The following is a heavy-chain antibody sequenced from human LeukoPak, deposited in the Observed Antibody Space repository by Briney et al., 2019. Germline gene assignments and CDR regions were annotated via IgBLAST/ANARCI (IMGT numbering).Heavy chain of an antibody. J-gene: IGHJ4*02. V-gene: IGHV1-2*02. CDR3: AREGGIGRYYFDY. CDR1: GYTFTGYY. D-gene: IGHD2-21*01. CDR2: INPNSGGT. Sequence: ASVKVSCKASGYTFTGYYMHWVRQAPGQGLEWMGWINPNSGGTNYAQKFQGRVTMTRDTPISTAYMELSRLRSDDTAVYYCAREGGIGRYYFDYWGQGTLVTVSS.